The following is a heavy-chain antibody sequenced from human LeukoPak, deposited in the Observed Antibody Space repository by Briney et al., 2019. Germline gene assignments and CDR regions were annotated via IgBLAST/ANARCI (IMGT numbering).Heavy chain of an antibody. J-gene: IGHJ4*02. Sequence: GGSLRLSCAASGFTFSSYGMHWVRQAPGKGLEWVAVISYDGSSKYYADSVKGRFTISRDNSKNTLYLQVHSLRAEDTAVYYCAKQYYYDSSGYPLEYWGQGTLVTVSS. CDR2: ISYDGSSK. V-gene: IGHV3-30*18. CDR1: GFTFSSYG. CDR3: AKQYYYDSSGYPLEY. D-gene: IGHD3-22*01.